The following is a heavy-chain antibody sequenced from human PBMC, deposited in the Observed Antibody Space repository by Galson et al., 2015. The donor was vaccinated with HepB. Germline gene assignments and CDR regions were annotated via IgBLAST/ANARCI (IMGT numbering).Heavy chain of an antibody. CDR1: GGYISSSNYY. CDR3: ARSWSEGFGDSPYGMDA. Sequence: ATLSLTCTVSGGYISSSNYYWGWIRQPPGKGLEWFGSIFYSGSPYYNPSLKRRVTISVDTSKNQFSLNLTSVTAADTDVYYWARSWSEGFGDSPYGMDARGQGTTVTFS. J-gene: IGHJ6*02. CDR2: IFYSGSP. V-gene: IGHV4-39*07. D-gene: IGHD3-10*01.